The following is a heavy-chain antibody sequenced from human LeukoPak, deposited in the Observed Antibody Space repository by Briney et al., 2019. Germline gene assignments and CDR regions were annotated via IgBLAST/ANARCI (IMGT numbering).Heavy chain of an antibody. J-gene: IGHJ1*01. CDR3: ARQARTDYDFWSGPTLNAEYFQY. CDR1: GFTFSSYG. Sequence: PGGSLRLSCAASGFTFSSYGMHWVRQAPGKGLGWVSFIWYDGSYKYYADSVKGGFTISRDNSKNKLYLQMNRLRAEDTAVYYCARQARTDYDFWSGPTLNAEYFQYWGQGTLVTVSS. CDR2: IWYDGSYK. D-gene: IGHD3-3*01. V-gene: IGHV3-30*02.